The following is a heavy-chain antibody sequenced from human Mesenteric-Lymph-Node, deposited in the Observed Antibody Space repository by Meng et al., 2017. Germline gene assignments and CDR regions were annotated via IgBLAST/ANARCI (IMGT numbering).Heavy chain of an antibody. CDR1: GGSISSYY. V-gene: IGHV4-59*12. CDR3: ARDPWFGEFPLFDY. J-gene: IGHJ4*02. Sequence: GSLRLSCTVSGGSISSYYWSWIRQPPGKGLEWIGYIYYSGSTNYNPSLKSRVTMSVDTSKNQFSLKLSSVTAADTAVYYCARDPWFGEFPLFDYWGQGTLVTVSS. CDR2: IYYSGST. D-gene: IGHD3-10*01.